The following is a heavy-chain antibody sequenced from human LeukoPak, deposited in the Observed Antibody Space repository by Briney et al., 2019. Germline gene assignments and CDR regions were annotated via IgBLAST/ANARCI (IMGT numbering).Heavy chain of an antibody. CDR3: ARDDSSRYYDPTYFDY. D-gene: IGHD3-22*01. CDR1: GGTFSSYA. J-gene: IGHJ4*02. Sequence: ASVKVSCKASGGTFSSYAISWVRQAPGQGLEWMGRIIPILGIANYAQKFQGRVTITADKSTSTAYMELSSLRSEDTAVYYCARDDSSRYYDPTYFDYWGQGTLVTVSS. V-gene: IGHV1-69*04. CDR2: IIPILGIA.